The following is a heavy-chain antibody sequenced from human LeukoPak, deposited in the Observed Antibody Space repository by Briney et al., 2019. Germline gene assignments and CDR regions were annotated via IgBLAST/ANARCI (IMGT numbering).Heavy chain of an antibody. V-gene: IGHV3-30*18. J-gene: IGHJ4*02. Sequence: PGGSLRLSCAASGFTFSNYWINWVRQAPGKGLEWVAVISYDGSNKYYADSVKGRFTISRDNSKNTLYLQMNSLRAEDTAVYYCAKDFWSGYYFLPYFDYWGQGTLVTVSS. CDR1: GFTFSNYW. CDR2: ISYDGSNK. D-gene: IGHD3-3*01. CDR3: AKDFWSGYYFLPYFDY.